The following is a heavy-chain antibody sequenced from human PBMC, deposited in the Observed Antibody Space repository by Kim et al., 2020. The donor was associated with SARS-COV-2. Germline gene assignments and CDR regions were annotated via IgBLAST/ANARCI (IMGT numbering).Heavy chain of an antibody. J-gene: IGHJ4*02. V-gene: IGHV3-74*01. Sequence: GGSLRLSCAVSGLNFRSAWMHWVRQTPEKGLMWVSHSNGDGSFTNYADSVKGRFTISRDNAKNTLYLQMNSLRAEDTAVYYCARDYDRAYDYWGQGTLVTVSS. CDR3: ARDYDRAYDY. CDR2: SNGDGSFT. CDR1: GLNFRSAW. D-gene: IGHD3-16*01.